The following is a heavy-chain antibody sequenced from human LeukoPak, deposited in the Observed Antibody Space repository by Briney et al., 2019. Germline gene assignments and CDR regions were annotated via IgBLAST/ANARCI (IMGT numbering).Heavy chain of an antibody. J-gene: IGHJ4*02. CDR2: IDNKGNT. D-gene: IGHD6-19*01. V-gene: IGHV4-59*08. Sequence: SETLSLTCTVPGGSISTYYWSWTRQPPGNGLEWIGYIDNKGNTKYNPSLKSRVTISLNTSKNQVSLRLSSVTAADTALYYCARHEAIAGFDYWGLGTLVTVSS. CDR1: GGSISTYY. CDR3: ARHEAIAGFDY.